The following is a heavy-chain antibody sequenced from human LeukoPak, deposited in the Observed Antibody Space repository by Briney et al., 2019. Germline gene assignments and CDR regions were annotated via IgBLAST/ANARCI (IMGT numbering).Heavy chain of an antibody. CDR3: AKEGDYYGSGSYRDGFDI. CDR1: GFTFSSYG. CDR2: IRYDGSNK. J-gene: IGHJ3*02. D-gene: IGHD3-10*01. Sequence: GGSLRLSCAASGFTFSSYGLHWVRQAPGKGLEWVAFIRYDGSNKYYADSVRGRFTISRDSFKNTLYLQMNSLRPEDTAVYYCAKEGDYYGSGSYRDGFDIWGQGTRATVSS. V-gene: IGHV3-30*02.